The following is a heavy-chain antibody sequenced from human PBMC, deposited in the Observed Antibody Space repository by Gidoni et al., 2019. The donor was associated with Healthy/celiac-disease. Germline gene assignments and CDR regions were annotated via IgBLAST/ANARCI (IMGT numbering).Heavy chain of an antibody. V-gene: IGHV3-23*01. Sequence: EVQLFESGGGLVQPGGSLRLSCAASGFTFSSYAMSWVRQAPGQGLECVSAISGRGGNTYYADSVKGRFTISRDNSKNTLYLQMNSLRAEDTAVYYCAKDISGGDYYFYYMDVWGKGTTVTVSS. CDR1: GFTFSSYA. D-gene: IGHD3-16*01. J-gene: IGHJ6*03. CDR3: AKDISGGDYYFYYMDV. CDR2: ISGRGGNT.